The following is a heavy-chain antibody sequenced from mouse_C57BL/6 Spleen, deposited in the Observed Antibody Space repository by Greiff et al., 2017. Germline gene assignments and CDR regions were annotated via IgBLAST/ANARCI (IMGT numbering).Heavy chain of an antibody. V-gene: IGHV1-19*01. J-gene: IGHJ2*01. Sequence: EVQLQQSGPVLVKPGASVKMSCKASGYTFTDYYMNWVKQSHGKSLEWIGVINPYNGGTSYNQKFKGKATLTVDKSSSTAYMELNSLTSEDSAVYYCARVKGRVYFDYWGQGTTLTVSS. CDR1: GYTFTDYY. CDR3: ARVKGRVYFDY. D-gene: IGHD3-3*01. CDR2: INPYNGGT.